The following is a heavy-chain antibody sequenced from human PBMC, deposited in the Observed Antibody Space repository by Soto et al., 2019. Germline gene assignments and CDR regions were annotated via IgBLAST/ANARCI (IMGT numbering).Heavy chain of an antibody. D-gene: IGHD1-1*01. CDR1: GFTFSSYG. CDR2: IWYDGSNK. CDR3: ARDNNDLPKPYYYYMDV. V-gene: IGHV3-33*01. J-gene: IGHJ6*03. Sequence: QVQLVESGGGVVQPGRSLRLSCAASGFTFSSYGMHWVRQAQGKGLEWVEVIWYDGSNKYYADSVKGRFTISRDNSKNTLYLQMNSLRAEDTAVYYCARDNNDLPKPYYYYMDVWGKGTTVTVSS.